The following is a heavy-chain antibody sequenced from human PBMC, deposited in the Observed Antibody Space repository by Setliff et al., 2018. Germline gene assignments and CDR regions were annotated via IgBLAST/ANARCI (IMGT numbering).Heavy chain of an antibody. CDR1: GGSISSSSYY. CDR3: ARIHLLLWFGELLSGWFDP. J-gene: IGHJ5*02. V-gene: IGHV4-39*07. D-gene: IGHD3-10*01. CDR2: IYYSGST. Sequence: SETLSLTCTVSGGSISSSSYYWGWIRQPPGKGLEWIGSIYYSGSTYYNPSLKSRVTISVDTSKSQFSLKLSSVTAADTAVYYCARIHLLLWFGELLSGWFDPWGQGTLVTVSS.